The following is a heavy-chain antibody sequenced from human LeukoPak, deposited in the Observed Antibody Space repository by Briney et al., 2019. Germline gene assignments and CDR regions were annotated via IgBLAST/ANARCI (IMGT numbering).Heavy chain of an antibody. V-gene: IGHV4-59*12. J-gene: IGHJ4*02. CDR2: IYYSGST. D-gene: IGHD2-2*01. Sequence: SETLSLTCPVTGGAIISYYWSWIRQPPGTGLEWIRYIYYSGSTNYNPSLKSRVTISVDTSKNQFSLKLSSVTAADTAVYYCARLSSQLPHDYWGQGTLVTVSS. CDR1: GGAIISYY. CDR3: ARLSSQLPHDY.